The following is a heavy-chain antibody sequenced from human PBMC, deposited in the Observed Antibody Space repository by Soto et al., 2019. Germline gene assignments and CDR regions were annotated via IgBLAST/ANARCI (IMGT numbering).Heavy chain of an antibody. V-gene: IGHV3-43*01. Sequence: GGSLRLSCAASGFTFDDYTMHWVRQAPGKGLEWVSLINWDGGSTYYADSVKGRFTISRDNSKNTLYLQMNSLRAEDTAVYYCAKDWDDYGDLDAFDIWGQGTMVTVSS. CDR1: GFTFDDYT. J-gene: IGHJ3*02. CDR2: INWDGGST. D-gene: IGHD4-17*01. CDR3: AKDWDDYGDLDAFDI.